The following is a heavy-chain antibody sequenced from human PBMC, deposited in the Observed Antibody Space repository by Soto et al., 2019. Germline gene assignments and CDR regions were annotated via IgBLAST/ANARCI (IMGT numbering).Heavy chain of an antibody. CDR2: ISYDGSNK. CDR1: GFTFSSYA. J-gene: IGHJ4*02. Sequence: QVQLVESGGGVVQPGRSLRLSCAASGFTFSSYAMHWVRQAPGKGLEWVAVISYDGSNKYYADSVKGRFTISRDNSKNTLYLQMNSLRAEDTAVYYCARGKGAYYYGSGSNRGQGTLVTVSS. CDR3: ARGKGAYYYGSGSN. V-gene: IGHV3-30-3*01. D-gene: IGHD3-10*01.